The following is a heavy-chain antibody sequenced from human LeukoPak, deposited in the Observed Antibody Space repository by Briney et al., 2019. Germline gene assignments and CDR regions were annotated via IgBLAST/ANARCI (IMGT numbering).Heavy chain of an antibody. D-gene: IGHD3-22*01. Sequence: GASVKVSCKVSGYTLTDLSVHWVRQAPGKGLEWMGGFDPVPGETIYAEKFQGRVTMTEDTSTDTAYMELSSLRFEDTAVYYCATDHPVTMIVAHAFDIWGQGTMVTASS. CDR3: ATDHPVTMIVAHAFDI. V-gene: IGHV1-24*01. CDR2: FDPVPGET. J-gene: IGHJ3*02. CDR1: GYTLTDLS.